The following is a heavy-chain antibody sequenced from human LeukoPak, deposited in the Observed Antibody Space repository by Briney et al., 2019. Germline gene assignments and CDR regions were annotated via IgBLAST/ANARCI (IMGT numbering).Heavy chain of an antibody. J-gene: IGHJ4*02. Sequence: PGGSLRLSCAASGFTFSSYEMNWVRQAPGKGLEWVSYISSSGSTIYYADSVKGRFTISRDNAKNSLYLQMTSLRAEDTAVYYCARDFSSSGLDYWGQGTLVTASS. D-gene: IGHD6-6*01. CDR2: ISSSGSTI. V-gene: IGHV3-48*03. CDR3: ARDFSSSGLDY. CDR1: GFTFSSYE.